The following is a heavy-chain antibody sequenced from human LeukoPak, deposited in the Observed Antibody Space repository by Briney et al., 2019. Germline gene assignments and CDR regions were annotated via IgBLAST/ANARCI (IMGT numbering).Heavy chain of an antibody. CDR2: INPSGGST. J-gene: IGHJ4*02. CDR1: GYTFTSYY. V-gene: IGHV1-46*01. CDR3: ARDVSETTLDY. Sequence: ASVKVSCKASGYTFTSYYMHWVRQAPGQGLEWMGIINPSGGSTSYAQKFQGRVTMTRDMSTSTVYMELSSLRSEDTAVYYCARDVSETTLDYWGQGTLVTVSS. D-gene: IGHD1-1*01.